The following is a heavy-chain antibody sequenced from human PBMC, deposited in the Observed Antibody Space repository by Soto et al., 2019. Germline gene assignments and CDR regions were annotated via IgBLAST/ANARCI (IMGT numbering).Heavy chain of an antibody. CDR1: GYTFPNYG. D-gene: IGHD6-25*01. CDR2: ISANNGNT. V-gene: IGHV1-18*01. Sequence: QVQLVQSGAEVRKPGASVKVSCKASGYTFPNYGIIWVRQAPGQGLEWMAWISANNGNTKYAKKFQDRVTMTTDTSTTTAYMELRSLRSDDTAVYYCARLKQRGLMDVWGQGTTVTVSS. J-gene: IGHJ6*02. CDR3: ARLKQRGLMDV.